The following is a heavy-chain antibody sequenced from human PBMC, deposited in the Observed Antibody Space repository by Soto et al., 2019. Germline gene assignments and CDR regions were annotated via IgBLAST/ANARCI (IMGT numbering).Heavy chain of an antibody. CDR3: ARDGHGGNQFDY. CDR1: GDSISSYY. CDR2: VYYSGST. Sequence: SETLSLTCTVSGDSISSYYWSWIRQPPGKGLEWIGYVYYSGSTNYNPSLKSRVTISVDTSKNQFSLKLSSVTAADTAVYYCARDGHGGNQFDYWGQGTLVIVSS. D-gene: IGHD2-15*01. V-gene: IGHV4-59*01. J-gene: IGHJ4*02.